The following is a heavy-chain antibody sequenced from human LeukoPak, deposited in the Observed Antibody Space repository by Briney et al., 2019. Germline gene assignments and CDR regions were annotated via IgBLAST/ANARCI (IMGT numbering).Heavy chain of an antibody. J-gene: IGHJ4*02. D-gene: IGHD4-17*01. CDR1: GYTFTSYY. CDR3: ARMGYGDQTPVPFDY. Sequence: ASVKVSCKASGYTFTSYYTHWVRQAPGQGLEWMGIINPSGGSTSYAQKFQGRVTMTRDMSTSTVYMELSSLRSEDTAVYYCARMGYGDQTPVPFDYWGQGTLVTVSS. CDR2: INPSGGST. V-gene: IGHV1-46*01.